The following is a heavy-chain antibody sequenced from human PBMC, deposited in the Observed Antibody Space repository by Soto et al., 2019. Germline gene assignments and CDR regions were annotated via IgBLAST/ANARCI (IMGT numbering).Heavy chain of an antibody. CDR1: GGSFSGYY. J-gene: IGHJ6*03. CDR2: INHSGST. V-gene: IGHV4-34*01. CDR3: ARGRKWLYFDALHYCYMDV. Sequence: SETLSLTCAVYGGSFSGYYWSWIRQPPGKGLEWIGEINHSGSTNYNPSLKSRVTISVDTSKNQFSLKLSSVTAADTAVYYCARGRKWLYFDALHYCYMDVWGKGTTVTVSS. D-gene: IGHD3-9*01.